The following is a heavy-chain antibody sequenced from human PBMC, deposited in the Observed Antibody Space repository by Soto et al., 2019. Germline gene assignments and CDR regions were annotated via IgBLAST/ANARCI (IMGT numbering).Heavy chain of an antibody. J-gene: IGHJ4*02. V-gene: IGHV4-34*01. CDR1: GGSFSDYY. Sequence: QVQLQQWGAGLLKPSETLSLTCAVYGGSFSDYYWSWIRQSPGKGLEWIGEINHSGRTNYNPSLKSRVSISVDTSKNQFSLKLSSVTAADTAVYYCARGTYFDVLTGYYSSVLYYFDYWGQGTLVTVSS. D-gene: IGHD3-9*01. CDR2: INHSGRT. CDR3: ARGTYFDVLTGYYSSVLYYFDY.